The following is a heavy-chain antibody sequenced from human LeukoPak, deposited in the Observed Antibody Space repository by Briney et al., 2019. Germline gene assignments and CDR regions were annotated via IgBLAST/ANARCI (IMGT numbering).Heavy chain of an antibody. Sequence: PGGSLRLSCVGTGFTFRDYGMSWVRQAPGKGPEWVSGIGDDVTTTYYADSVNGRFTISRDNSKNMLYLQMNSLRGDDTAVYHCAKAPSSRYCSSTSCYYDYWGQGTLVTVSS. CDR2: IGDDVTTT. D-gene: IGHD2-2*01. CDR3: AKAPSSRYCSSTSCYYDY. V-gene: IGHV3-23*01. J-gene: IGHJ4*02. CDR1: GFTFRDYG.